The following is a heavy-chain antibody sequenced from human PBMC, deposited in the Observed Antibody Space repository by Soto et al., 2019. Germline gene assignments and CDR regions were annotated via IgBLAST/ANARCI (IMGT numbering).Heavy chain of an antibody. CDR2: IKSKINGGTT. Sequence: GGALCLSCGASGFSFSNAWINWVRQAPGKGLEWVGRIKSKINGGTTDFAASVKGRFAISIDDSKNIVYLQMNSLKTEDTGIYYSTTDSYSTMVVVRFAYWGHGTPVAVSS. CDR1: GFSFSNAW. CDR3: TTDSYSTMVVVRFAY. V-gene: IGHV3-15*07. D-gene: IGHD3-22*01. J-gene: IGHJ4*01.